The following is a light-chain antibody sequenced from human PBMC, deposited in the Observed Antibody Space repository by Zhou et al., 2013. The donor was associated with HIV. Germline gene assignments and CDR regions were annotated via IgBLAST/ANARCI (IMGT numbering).Light chain of an antibody. Sequence: EIVLTQSPGTLSLSPGERATLSCRASQSVSSSYLAWYQQKPGQGPKVLIFGASTRANGIPDRFSGSGSGTEFTLTISSLQPEDVATYYCQKYSSVPITFGQGTRLEIK. CDR1: QSVSSSY. J-gene: IGKJ5*01. V-gene: IGKV3-20*01. CDR3: QKYSSVPIT. CDR2: GAS.